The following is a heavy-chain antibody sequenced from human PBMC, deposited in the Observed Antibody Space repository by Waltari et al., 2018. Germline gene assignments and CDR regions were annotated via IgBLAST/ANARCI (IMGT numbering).Heavy chain of an antibody. CDR3: AKEESGGYY. V-gene: IGHV3-23*01. CDR2: LSGSGGGT. CDR1: GFTFSSYA. J-gene: IGHJ4*02. D-gene: IGHD3-22*01. Sequence: EVQLLESGGGLVQPGGSLRLSCAASGFTFSSYAMSWVRQAPGKGLEWVSTLSGSGGGTNYADSVKGRFTISGDNSKNTLYLQMNSLRAEDTAVYYCAKEESGGYYWGQGTLVTVSS.